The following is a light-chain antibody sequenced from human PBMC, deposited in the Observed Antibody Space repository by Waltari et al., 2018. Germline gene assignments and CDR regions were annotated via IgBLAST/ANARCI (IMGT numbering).Light chain of an antibody. J-gene: IGKJ2*01. Sequence: DVVMTQSPLSLSVTLGQPASISCTSSQSLVHSDGHTYLNWFQQRQGQSPRRLIYKISNRGSGVPERFSGSGSGTDFTLKISRVEAEDVGVYYCMQGTHWPPYTFGQGTKLEIK. CDR1: QSLVHSDGHTY. CDR3: MQGTHWPPYT. CDR2: KIS. V-gene: IGKV2-30*02.